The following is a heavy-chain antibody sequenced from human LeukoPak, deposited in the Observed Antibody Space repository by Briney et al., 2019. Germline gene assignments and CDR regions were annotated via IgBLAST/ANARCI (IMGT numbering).Heavy chain of an antibody. Sequence: GGSLRLSCAASGFTFSCYAMSWVRQAPGKGLELVSGISGSGGTTYYADSVKGRFTISRDNSKNTLYLQLNSLRAEDTAIYYCAKDLTYYYDSTGYYFDYWGQGTLVTVSS. V-gene: IGHV3-23*01. D-gene: IGHD3-22*01. CDR3: AKDLTYYYDSTGYYFDY. J-gene: IGHJ4*02. CDR2: ISGSGGTT. CDR1: GFTFSCYA.